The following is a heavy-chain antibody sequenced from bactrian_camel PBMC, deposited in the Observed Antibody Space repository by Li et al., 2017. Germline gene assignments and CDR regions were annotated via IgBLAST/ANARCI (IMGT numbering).Heavy chain of an antibody. CDR2: SDRAGIT. V-gene: IGHV3S53*01. J-gene: IGHJ6*01. D-gene: IGHD2*01. CDR1: EYTSTIQC. Sequence: HVQLVESGGGSVQAGGSLRLSCVASEYTSTIQCMAWFRQVAGRAREPVAASDRAGITSYINSVKGRFTISRDNAENTMSLQMTSLKPEDTAMYYCAVAYHRGYGGSWWSPPLQMSFGGWGQGTQVTVS. CDR3: AVAYHRGYGGSWWSPPLQMSFGG.